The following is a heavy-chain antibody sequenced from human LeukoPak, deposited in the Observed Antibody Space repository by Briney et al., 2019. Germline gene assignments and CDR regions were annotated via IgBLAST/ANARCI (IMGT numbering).Heavy chain of an antibody. CDR2: ISSSGSTI. D-gene: IGHD6-13*01. Sequence: HPGGSLRLSCAASGFTFSSYEMNWVRQAPGKGLVWVSYISSSGSTIYYADSVKGRFTISRDNAKNSLYLQMNSLRAEDTAVYYCASGYSTSSAGFDPWGQGTLVTVSS. V-gene: IGHV3-48*03. CDR1: GFTFSSYE. J-gene: IGHJ5*02. CDR3: ASGYSTSSAGFDP.